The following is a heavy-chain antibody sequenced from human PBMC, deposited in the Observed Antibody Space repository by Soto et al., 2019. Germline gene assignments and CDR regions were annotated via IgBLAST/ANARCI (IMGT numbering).Heavy chain of an antibody. D-gene: IGHD3-10*01. V-gene: IGHV4-4*02. Sequence: QVQLQESGPGLVKPSGTLSLTCAVSGGSISSSNWWSWVRQPPGKGLEWIGEIYHSGNTNYNPSLQXRXTXAXXKFRNQFSRKLSSVPAADTAVYYCARRWGEGRVDYWGQGTLVTVSS. J-gene: IGHJ4*02. CDR3: ARRWGEGRVDY. CDR1: GGSISSSNW. CDR2: IYHSGNT.